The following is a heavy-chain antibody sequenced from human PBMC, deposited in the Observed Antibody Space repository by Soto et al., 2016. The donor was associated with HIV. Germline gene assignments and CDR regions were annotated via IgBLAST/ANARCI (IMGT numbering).Heavy chain of an antibody. J-gene: IGHJ4*02. CDR3: ARGCNGGSCEKD. Sequence: QVQVVQSGAEVKKPGASVILSCKVSGYTLTELSMHWVQQVPGKGLEWMGGFYPEDGETIYAQKFQGRVTMTEDTSTDTAYMELSSLRSEDTAIYYCARGCNGGSCEKDWGQGTLVTVSS. V-gene: IGHV1-24*01. CDR1: GYTLTELS. D-gene: IGHD2-15*01. CDR2: FYPEDGET.